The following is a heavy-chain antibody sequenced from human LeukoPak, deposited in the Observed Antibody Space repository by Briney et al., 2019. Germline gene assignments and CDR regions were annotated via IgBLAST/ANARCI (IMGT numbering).Heavy chain of an antibody. CDR2: ISGSGGST. V-gene: IGHV3-23*01. D-gene: IGHD6-6*01. CDR1: GFTFSAYA. J-gene: IGHJ4*02. Sequence: GGSLRLSCAASGFTFSAYAMSWVRQAPGKGLEWVSAISGSGGSTYYADSVKGRFAISRDNSKNTLYLQMNSLRAEDTAVYYCANGVERQLVPPRFDYWGQGTLVTVSS. CDR3: ANGVERQLVPPRFDY.